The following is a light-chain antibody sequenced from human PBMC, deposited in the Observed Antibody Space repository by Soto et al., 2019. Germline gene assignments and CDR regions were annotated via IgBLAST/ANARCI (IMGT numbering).Light chain of an antibody. CDR3: MQALQSPFT. CDR1: QSLLYSNGNTY. Sequence: VMTQSPLSLPVTPGEPASISCRSIQSLLYSNGNTYLDWYLQKPGQSPQLLIYLGSNRASGVPDRFSGSGSGTDFTLKISRVEAEDVGIYYCMQALQSPFTFGGGTKVEIK. V-gene: IGKV2-28*01. J-gene: IGKJ4*01. CDR2: LGS.